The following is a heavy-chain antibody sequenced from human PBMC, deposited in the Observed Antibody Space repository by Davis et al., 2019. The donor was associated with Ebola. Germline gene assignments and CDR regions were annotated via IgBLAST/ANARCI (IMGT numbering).Heavy chain of an antibody. J-gene: IGHJ5*02. CDR3: ARGVLRVLEWGYNWFDP. CDR2: IIPIFGTA. Sequence: SVKVSCKASGYTFTSYGISWVRQAPGQGLEWMGGIIPIFGTANYAQKFQGRVTITADKSTSTAYMELSSLRSEDTAVYYCARGVLRVLEWGYNWFDPWGQGTLVTVSS. V-gene: IGHV1-69*06. CDR1: GYTFTSYG. D-gene: IGHD3-3*01.